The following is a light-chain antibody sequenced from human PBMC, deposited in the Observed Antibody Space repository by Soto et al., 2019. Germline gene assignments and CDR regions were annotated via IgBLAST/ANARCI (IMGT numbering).Light chain of an antibody. J-gene: IGKJ5*01. CDR3: QQLNSYPLT. CDR1: QGIRYA. Sequence: DIQMTQSPSSLSASVGDRVTITCRASQGIRYALGWYQQKPGSAPKRLIYGASILQNGVPSRFGGSGSGTEFTLTISSLQPEDFATYYCQQLNSYPLTFGQGTRLEIK. V-gene: IGKV1-17*01. CDR2: GAS.